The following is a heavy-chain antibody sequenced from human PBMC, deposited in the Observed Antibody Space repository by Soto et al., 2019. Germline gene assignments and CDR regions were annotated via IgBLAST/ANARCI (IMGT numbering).Heavy chain of an antibody. CDR1: GGSFSGYY. CDR2: INHSGST. Sequence: SETLSLTCAVYGGSFSGYYWSWIRQPPGKGLEWIGEINHSGSTNYNPSLKSRVTISVDTSKNQFSLKLSSVTAADTAVYYCARGPDSSSPMYWGQGTLVTVS. D-gene: IGHD6-6*01. J-gene: IGHJ4*02. V-gene: IGHV4-34*01. CDR3: ARGPDSSSPMY.